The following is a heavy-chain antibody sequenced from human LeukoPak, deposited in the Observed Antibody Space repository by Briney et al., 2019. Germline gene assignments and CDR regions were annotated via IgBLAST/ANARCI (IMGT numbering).Heavy chain of an antibody. CDR3: AKDPGYCSSTSCYLDY. CDR2: ISGSGGST. Sequence: ETLSLTCTVSGGSISSSSYYWGWVRQAPGKGLEWVSAISGSGGSTYYADSVKGRFTISRDNSKNTLYLQMNSLRAEDTAVYYCAKDPGYCSSTSCYLDYWGQGTLVTVSS. CDR1: GGSISSSSYY. D-gene: IGHD2-2*01. J-gene: IGHJ4*02. V-gene: IGHV3-23*01.